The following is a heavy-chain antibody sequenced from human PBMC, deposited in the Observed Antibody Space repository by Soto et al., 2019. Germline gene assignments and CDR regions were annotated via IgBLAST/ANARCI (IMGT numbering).Heavy chain of an antibody. Sequence: SETLSLTCTVSGGSISSYYWSWIRQPPGKGLEWIGYIYYSGSTNYNPSLKSRVTISVDTSKNQFSLKLSSVTAADTAVYYCARHKADDFWSGYFDYWGQGTLVTVSS. CDR1: GGSISSYY. V-gene: IGHV4-59*08. CDR2: IYYSGST. CDR3: ARHKADDFWSGYFDY. D-gene: IGHD3-3*01. J-gene: IGHJ4*02.